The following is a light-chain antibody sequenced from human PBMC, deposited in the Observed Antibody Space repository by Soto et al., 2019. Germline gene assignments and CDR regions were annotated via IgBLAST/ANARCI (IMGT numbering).Light chain of an antibody. J-gene: IGLJ1*01. Sequence: QSVLTQPPSASGSPGQSVTISCTGTSSDVGGNKFVSWYQQHPGKAPRLIIYEVNRRPSGVPDRFSGSKSGNTASLTVSGLQAEDEADYYCCSYAGSYSYVFGTGTKVTVL. CDR2: EVN. V-gene: IGLV2-8*01. CDR3: CSYAGSYSYV. CDR1: SSDVGGNKF.